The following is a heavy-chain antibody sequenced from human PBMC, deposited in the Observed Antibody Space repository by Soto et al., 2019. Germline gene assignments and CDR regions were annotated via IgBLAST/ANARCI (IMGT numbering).Heavy chain of an antibody. Sequence: PGESLKISCKGSEYSFTSYWIGWVRQMPGKGLEWMGIIYPGDSDTRYSPSFQGQVTISADKSISTAYLQWSSLKASDSAMYYCARALRRYLGAFDIWGQGTMVTVSS. CDR3: ARALRRYLGAFDI. V-gene: IGHV5-51*01. CDR1: EYSFTSYW. CDR2: IYPGDSDT. J-gene: IGHJ3*02. D-gene: IGHD1-1*01.